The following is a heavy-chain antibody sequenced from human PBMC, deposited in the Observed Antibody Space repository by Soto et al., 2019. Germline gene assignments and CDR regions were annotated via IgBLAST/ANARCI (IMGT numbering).Heavy chain of an antibody. Sequence: GESLKISCTGFGYTFTTFWISWVRQMPGKGLEWMGRIDPRDSYVNYSPSFQGHVTISLDKSISTAYLQWGSLKASDTAMYYCARLFCSTTTCDSWFDPWGQGTLVTVS. V-gene: IGHV5-10-1*01. CDR2: IDPRDSYV. D-gene: IGHD2-2*01. CDR3: ARLFCSTTTCDSWFDP. CDR1: GYTFTTFW. J-gene: IGHJ5*02.